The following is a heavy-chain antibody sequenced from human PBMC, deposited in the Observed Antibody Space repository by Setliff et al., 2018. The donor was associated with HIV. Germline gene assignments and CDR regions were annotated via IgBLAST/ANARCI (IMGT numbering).Heavy chain of an antibody. D-gene: IGHD3-3*01. V-gene: IGHV3-15*01. Sequence: GGSLRLSCAASGFSFSNAWMSWVRPAPGKGLEWVGRIKSKTDGGTTDYASPVKGRFTISRDDSKNTLYLQMNSLKTEDTAVYYCTRDPTYYDFWSSLIDYWGQGTLVTVSS. CDR1: GFSFSNAW. CDR2: IKSKTDGGTT. J-gene: IGHJ4*02. CDR3: TRDPTYYDFWSSLIDY.